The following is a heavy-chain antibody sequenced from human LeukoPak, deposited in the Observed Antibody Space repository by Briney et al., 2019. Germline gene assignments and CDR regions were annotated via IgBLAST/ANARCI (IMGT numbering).Heavy chain of an antibody. CDR2: ISGDGGSR. D-gene: IGHD3-9*01. Sequence: GGSLRLSCAASGFTFDDYAMHWVRQAPGKGLEWVSLISGDGGSRYYADSVKGRFTISRDNAKNSLYLQMNSLRAEDMALYYCARAPYDILTGFPLDYWGQGTLVTVSS. CDR1: GFTFDDYA. V-gene: IGHV3-43*02. CDR3: ARAPYDILTGFPLDY. J-gene: IGHJ4*02.